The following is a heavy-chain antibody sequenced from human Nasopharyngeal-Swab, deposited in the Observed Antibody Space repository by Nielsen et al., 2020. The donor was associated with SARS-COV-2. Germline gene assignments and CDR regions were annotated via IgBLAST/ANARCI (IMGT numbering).Heavy chain of an antibody. V-gene: IGHV3-23*01. Sequence: GESLKISCTASGFTFSSYAMSCVRQAPWKGLEWVSAISGSGGSTYYADSVKGRFTISRDNSKNTLYLQMNSLRAEDTAVYYCAKGKYDILTGPLGCFEYWGQGTLVTVSS. D-gene: IGHD3-9*01. CDR3: AKGKYDILTGPLGCFEY. CDR2: ISGSGGST. J-gene: IGHJ4*02. CDR1: GFTFSSYA.